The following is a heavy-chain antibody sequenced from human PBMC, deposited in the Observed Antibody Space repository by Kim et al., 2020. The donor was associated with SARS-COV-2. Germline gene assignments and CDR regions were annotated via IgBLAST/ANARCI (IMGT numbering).Heavy chain of an antibody. Sequence: GGSLRLSCAASGFTFSSYAMHWVRQAPGKGLEWVAVISYDGSNKYYADSVKGRFTISRDNSKNTLYLQMNSLRAEDTAVYYCARSPLVVVPAAITVEGAFDIWGQGTMVTVSS. V-gene: IGHV3-30-3*01. D-gene: IGHD2-2*01. J-gene: IGHJ3*02. CDR2: ISYDGSNK. CDR1: GFTFSSYA. CDR3: ARSPLVVVPAAITVEGAFDI.